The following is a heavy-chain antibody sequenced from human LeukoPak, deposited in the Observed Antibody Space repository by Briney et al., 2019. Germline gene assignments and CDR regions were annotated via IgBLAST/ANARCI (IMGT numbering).Heavy chain of an antibody. CDR3: AKHIGRYGSGSYYYGMDV. Sequence: GSLRLSCTASGFTFSSYAMSWVRQAPGKGLEWVSAISGSGGSTYYADSVKGRFTISRDNSKNTLYLQMNSLRAEDTAVYYCAKHIGRYGSGSYYYGMDVWGQGTTVTVSS. J-gene: IGHJ6*02. V-gene: IGHV3-23*01. D-gene: IGHD3-10*01. CDR1: GFTFSSYA. CDR2: ISGSGGST.